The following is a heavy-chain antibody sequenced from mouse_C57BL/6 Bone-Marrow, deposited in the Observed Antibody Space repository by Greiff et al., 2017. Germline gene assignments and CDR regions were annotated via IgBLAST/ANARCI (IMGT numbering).Heavy chain of an antibody. Sequence: EVKLQESGGGLVQPGGSLKLSCAASGFTFSDYGMAWVRQAPRKGPEWVAFISNLAYSIYYADTVTGRFTIARETAKNTLYLEMSSLRSEDTAMXYCARHGGYDEGFADWGQGTLVTVSA. CDR3: ARHGGYDEGFAD. CDR1: GFTFSDYG. CDR2: ISNLAYSI. V-gene: IGHV5-15*01. J-gene: IGHJ3*01. D-gene: IGHD2-2*01.